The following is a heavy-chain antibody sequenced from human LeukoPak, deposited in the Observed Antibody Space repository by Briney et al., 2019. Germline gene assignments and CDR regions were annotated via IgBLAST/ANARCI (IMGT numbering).Heavy chain of an antibody. CDR3: ARGGTFDI. Sequence: GGSLRLSCAASGFTFSSYAMSWVRQAPGKGLEWVSAISGSGGSTYYADSVKGRFTISRDNARKSLFLHMNSLRGEDTAVYYCARGGTFDIWGQGTRVTVSS. CDR1: GFTFSSYA. V-gene: IGHV3-23*01. CDR2: ISGSGGST. J-gene: IGHJ3*02.